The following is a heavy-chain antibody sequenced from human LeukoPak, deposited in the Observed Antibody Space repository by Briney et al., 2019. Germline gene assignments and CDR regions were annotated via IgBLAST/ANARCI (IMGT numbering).Heavy chain of an antibody. CDR2: IYDSGST. Sequence: SETLSLTCTVSGGSIRSSYYYWGWIRQPPGKGLEWIGSIYDSGSTYYNPSLKSRVTISVDTSKNQFSLKLNSVTAADTAVYYCVSGWYFPADYWGQGTLVTVSS. V-gene: IGHV4-39*01. CDR1: GGSIRSSYYY. J-gene: IGHJ4*02. D-gene: IGHD6-19*01. CDR3: VSGWYFPADY.